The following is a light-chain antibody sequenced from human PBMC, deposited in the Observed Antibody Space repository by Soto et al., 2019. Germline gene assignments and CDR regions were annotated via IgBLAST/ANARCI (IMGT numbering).Light chain of an antibody. CDR2: GAS. Sequence: EIVVTQSPATLSASPGERATLSCRASQSIDTDLAWYQQKPGQAPRLLIYGASTRATGIPARFSGSGSGTEFTLTISSLQSEDFAVYYCQQYNNWPLTFGQGTKVDIK. J-gene: IGKJ1*01. CDR1: QSIDTD. V-gene: IGKV3-15*01. CDR3: QQYNNWPLT.